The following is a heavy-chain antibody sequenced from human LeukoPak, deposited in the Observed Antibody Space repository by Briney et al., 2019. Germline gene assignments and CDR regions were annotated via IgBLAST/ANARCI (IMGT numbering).Heavy chain of an antibody. CDR3: AREVVVPASLYAFDI. CDR2: ILYDGSNK. Sequence: RGSLRLSCAASGFTFSSYAMRWVRQAPGKGLEWVAVILYDGSNKYYADSVKGGFTISRDNSKNTLYLQMNSLRAEDTAVYYCAREVVVPASLYAFDIWGQGTMVTVSS. J-gene: IGHJ3*02. CDR1: GFTFSSYA. D-gene: IGHD2-2*01. V-gene: IGHV3-30*04.